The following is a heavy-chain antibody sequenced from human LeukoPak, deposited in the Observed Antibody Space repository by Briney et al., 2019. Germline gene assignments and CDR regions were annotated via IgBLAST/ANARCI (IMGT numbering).Heavy chain of an antibody. CDR2: VYVNGIT. CDR1: GGSLFNYY. J-gene: IGHJ2*01. Sequence: PSETLSLTCTVSGGSLFNYYWNWIRQSPGKGLEWIADVYVNGITNYSPSLRSRGTISIATSKNQFSLRLTSVTAADTAVYYCARRAYFDSSGYHPTSGYFDLWGRGTLVSVSS. V-gene: IGHV4-4*08. CDR3: ARRAYFDSSGYHPTSGYFDL. D-gene: IGHD3-22*01.